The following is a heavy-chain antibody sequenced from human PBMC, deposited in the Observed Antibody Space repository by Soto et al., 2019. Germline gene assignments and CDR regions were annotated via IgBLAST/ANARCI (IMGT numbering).Heavy chain of an antibody. CDR1: GYTFTSYA. D-gene: IGHD2-8*01. CDR2: INAGNGNT. Sequence: ASVKVSCKASGYTFTSYAMHWVRQAPGQRLEWMGWINAGNGNTKYSQKFQGRVTITRDTSASTAYMELSSLRSEDTAVYYCARSTIVLMVYALYGMDVWGQGTTVTVS. V-gene: IGHV1-3*01. CDR3: ARSTIVLMVYALYGMDV. J-gene: IGHJ6*02.